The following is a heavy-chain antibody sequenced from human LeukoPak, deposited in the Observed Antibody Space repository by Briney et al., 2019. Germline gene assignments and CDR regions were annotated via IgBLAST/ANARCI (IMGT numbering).Heavy chain of an antibody. J-gene: IGHJ4*02. Sequence: VKPSETLSLTCTVSGGSIRSSSYYWSWIRQPPGKGLEWIGEINHSGSTNYNPSLKSRVTISVDTSKNQFSLKLSSVTAADTAVYYCARGLRYYDILTGYYTYYFDYWGQGTLVTVSS. V-gene: IGHV4-39*07. CDR1: GGSIRSSSYY. CDR2: INHSGST. CDR3: ARGLRYYDILTGYYTYYFDY. D-gene: IGHD3-9*01.